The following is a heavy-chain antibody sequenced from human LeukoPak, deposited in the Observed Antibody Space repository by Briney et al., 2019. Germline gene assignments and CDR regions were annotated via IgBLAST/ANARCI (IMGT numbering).Heavy chain of an antibody. CDR1: GFTFSSYS. D-gene: IGHD2-2*02. J-gene: IGHJ6*03. V-gene: IGHV3-48*04. CDR2: ISSSSSTI. CDR3: ARRPNYCSSTSCYSEYYMGV. Sequence: PGGSLRLSCAASGFTFSSYSMNWVRQAPGKGLEWVSYISSSSSTIYYADSVKGRFTISRDNAKNSLYLQMNSLRAEDTAVYYCARRPNYCSSTSCYSEYYMGVWGKGTTVTVSS.